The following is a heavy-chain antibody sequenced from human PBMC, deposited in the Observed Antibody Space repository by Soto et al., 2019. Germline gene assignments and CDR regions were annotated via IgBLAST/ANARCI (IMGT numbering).Heavy chain of an antibody. Sequence: QVQLVESGGGVVQPGRSLRLSCAASGFTFSSYGMHWVRQAPGKGLEWVAVISYDGSNKYYADSVKGRFTISRDNSKNALYLQMNSLRAEYTAVYYCAKDGGSYYDFWSGYLKGYNYGIDVWGQGTTVTVSS. V-gene: IGHV3-30*18. CDR1: GFTFSSYG. CDR3: AKDGGSYYDFWSGYLKGYNYGIDV. D-gene: IGHD3-3*01. J-gene: IGHJ6*02. CDR2: ISYDGSNK.